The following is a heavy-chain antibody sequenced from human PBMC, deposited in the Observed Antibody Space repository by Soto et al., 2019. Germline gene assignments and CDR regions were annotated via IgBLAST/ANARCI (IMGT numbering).Heavy chain of an antibody. J-gene: IGHJ4*02. Sequence: QVQLVQSGAEVKKPGASVKVSCKASGYTFTSYGISWVRQAPGQGLEWMGWISAYNGNTNYAQKLQGRVTMTTDTTTSTAYMELRSLGSDATAVYYCARDYDSSGYYYVYYFDYWGQGTLVTVSS. D-gene: IGHD3-22*01. V-gene: IGHV1-18*04. CDR3: ARDYDSSGYYYVYYFDY. CDR2: ISAYNGNT. CDR1: GYTFTSYG.